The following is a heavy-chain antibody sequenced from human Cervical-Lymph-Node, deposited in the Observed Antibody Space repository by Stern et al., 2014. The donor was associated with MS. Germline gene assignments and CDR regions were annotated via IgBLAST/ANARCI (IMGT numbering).Heavy chain of an antibody. CDR2: INPNSGGA. D-gene: IGHD3-16*01. CDR1: GYTFSGYY. J-gene: IGHJ4*02. CDR3: ARWGIRTGNQLDY. V-gene: IGHV1-2*06. Sequence: MQLVESGAEVKKPGASVKVSCKASGYTFSGYYMYWVRQAPGQGLEWMGRINPNSGGADFAQNFQGRVTLTWDTSVTTAYMELSRLRSDDTALYFCARWGIRTGNQLDYWGQGTLVTVSS.